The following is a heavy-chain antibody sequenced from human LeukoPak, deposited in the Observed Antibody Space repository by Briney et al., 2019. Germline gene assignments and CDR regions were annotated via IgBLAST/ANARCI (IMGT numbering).Heavy chain of an antibody. CDR1: GFTFTTSW. CDR2: IKQDGSTK. CDR3: TRDTDGSLDY. Sequence: PGGSLRLSCAASGFTFTTSWMAWVRQAPGKGLEWVANIKQDGSTKHYVDSLKGRFTISRDNPKNSLYLQMNNLKADDTAVYYFTRDTDGSLDYWGQGILVTVAS. D-gene: IGHD1-26*01. J-gene: IGHJ4*02. V-gene: IGHV3-7*01.